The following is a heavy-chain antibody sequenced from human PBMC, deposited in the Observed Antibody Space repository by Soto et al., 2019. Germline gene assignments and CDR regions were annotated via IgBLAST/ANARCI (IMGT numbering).Heavy chain of an antibody. J-gene: IGHJ5*02. CDR2: IIPIFGTA. D-gene: IGHD2-2*01. V-gene: IGHV1-69*12. CDR3: ARMSGVLVPAAMNWFDP. Sequence: QVQLVQSGAEVKKPGSSVKVSCKASGGTFSSYAISWVRQAPGQGLEWMGGIIPIFGTANYAQKFQGRVPITAAESTSTAYMELSRLRSEDTAVYYCARMSGVLVPAAMNWFDPWGQGTLVTVSS. CDR1: GGTFSSYA.